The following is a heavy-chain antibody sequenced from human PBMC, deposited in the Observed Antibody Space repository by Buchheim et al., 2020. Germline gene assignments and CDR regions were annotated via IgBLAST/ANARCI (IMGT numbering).Heavy chain of an antibody. CDR3: ARDLTVGTTAYNWFDP. CDR2: ITSDGSSI. Sequence: EVQLVESGGGLVQPGGSLRLSCAASGFTFRSYWMHWVRQAPGKGLVWVSRITSDGSSINYADSVRGRFTISRDNAKKMLYLQMNSLRAEDMAVYYCARDLTVGTTAYNWFDPWGQGTL. CDR1: GFTFRSYW. D-gene: IGHD2-21*02. V-gene: IGHV3-74*01. J-gene: IGHJ5*02.